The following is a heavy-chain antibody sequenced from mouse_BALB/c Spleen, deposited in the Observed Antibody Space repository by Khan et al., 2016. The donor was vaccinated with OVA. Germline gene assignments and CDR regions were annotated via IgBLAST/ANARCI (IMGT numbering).Heavy chain of an antibody. CDR2: ISTGGHYT. Sequence: EVELVESGGDLVEPGGSLKLSCAASGFTFSTYGMSWVRQTPDKRLEWVATISTGGHYTYYPDSVRGRFTISRDNAKNTPYLQMTSLTSEDTAMFCCARLAYYYDSEGFAYWGQGTLVTVSA. CDR1: GFTFSTYG. J-gene: IGHJ3*01. CDR3: ARLAYYYDSEGFAY. D-gene: IGHD1-1*01. V-gene: IGHV5-6*01.